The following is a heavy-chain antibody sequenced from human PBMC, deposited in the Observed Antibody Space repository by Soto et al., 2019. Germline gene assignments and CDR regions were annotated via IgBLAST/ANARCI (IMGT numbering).Heavy chain of an antibody. J-gene: IGHJ4*02. CDR1: GFTFSNCW. Sequence: EVQLVESGGGLVQPGGSLRLACAASGFTFSNCWMHWVRQAPGKGLVWVSRINSDESSTSYADSVKGRFTISRDNAKNTLYLQVNSLRDEDTAVYYCARVGYGSGSYHFDYWGQGTLVTVSS. V-gene: IGHV3-74*01. D-gene: IGHD3-10*01. CDR2: INSDESST. CDR3: ARVGYGSGSYHFDY.